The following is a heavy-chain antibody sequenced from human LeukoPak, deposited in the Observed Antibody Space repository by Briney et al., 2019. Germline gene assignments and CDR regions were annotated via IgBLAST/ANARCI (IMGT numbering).Heavy chain of an antibody. Sequence: SETLSLTCTVSGGSISSSSYYWGWIRQPPGKRLEWIGSIYYSGSTYYNPSLKSRVTISVDTSKNQFSLKLSSVTAADTAVYYCARVSRDYVWGSYRYIRYYFDYWGQRTPVTVSS. V-gene: IGHV4-39*07. CDR1: GGSISSSSYY. J-gene: IGHJ4*02. CDR3: ARVSRDYVWGSYRYIRYYFDY. CDR2: IYYSGST. D-gene: IGHD3-16*02.